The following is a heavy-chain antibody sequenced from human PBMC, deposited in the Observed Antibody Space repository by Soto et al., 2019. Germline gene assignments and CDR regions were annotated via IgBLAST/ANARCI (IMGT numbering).Heavy chain of an antibody. CDR3: ARRGYGPGFPYYYGMDV. D-gene: IGHD3-10*01. CDR2: IYYSGST. V-gene: IGHV4-59*01. J-gene: IGHJ6*02. Sequence: QVQLQESGPGLVKPSETLSLTCTVSGGSMSSYYWSWIRQPPGKGLERIGYIYYSGSTNYNPSLKSRVTMSVDTPKNQFSLKLSSVTAADTAVYYCARRGYGPGFPYYYGMDVWGQGTTVTVSS. CDR1: GGSMSSYY.